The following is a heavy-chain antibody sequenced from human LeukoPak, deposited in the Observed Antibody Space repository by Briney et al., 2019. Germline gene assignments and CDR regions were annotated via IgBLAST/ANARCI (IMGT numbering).Heavy chain of an antibody. J-gene: IGHJ6*02. CDR2: IYYSGTT. D-gene: IGHD3-22*01. V-gene: IGHV4-59*01. Sequence: SETLSLTCTVYGGSISSSYWSWIRQPPGKGLEWIGHIYYSGTTNYNPSLKSRVTISVDMSKNQFSLKLSSVTAADTAVYYCARVPNYYDSSGYPDVWGQGTTVTVSS. CDR1: GGSISSSY. CDR3: ARVPNYYDSSGYPDV.